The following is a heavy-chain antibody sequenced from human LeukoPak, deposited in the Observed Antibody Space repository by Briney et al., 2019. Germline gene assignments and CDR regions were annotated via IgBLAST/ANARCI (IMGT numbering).Heavy chain of an antibody. CDR3: ARRTAAAGPSYYYYGMDV. CDR2: ISAYNGNT. D-gene: IGHD6-13*01. V-gene: IGHV1-18*01. CDR1: GYTFTSYG. J-gene: IGHJ6*02. Sequence: ASVKVSCKASGYTFTSYGISWVRQAPGQGLEWMGWISAYNGNTNYAQKLQGRVTMTTDTSTSTAYMELRCLRSDDTAVYYCARRTAAAGPSYYYYGMDVWGQGTTVTVSS.